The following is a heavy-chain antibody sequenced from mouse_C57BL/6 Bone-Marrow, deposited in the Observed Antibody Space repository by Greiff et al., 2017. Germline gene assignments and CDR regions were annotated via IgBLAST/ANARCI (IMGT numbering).Heavy chain of an antibody. D-gene: IGHD3-2*02. V-gene: IGHV10-1*01. CDR2: IRSKSNNYAT. CDR1: GFSFNTYA. CDR3: VSSSGYVLDY. Sequence: EVKLVESGGGLVQPKGSLKLSCAASGFSFNTYAMNWVRQAPGKGLEWVARIRSKSNNYATYYADSVKDRFTISRDDSESMLYLQMNNLKTEDTAMYYCVSSSGYVLDYWGQGTTLTVSS. J-gene: IGHJ2*01.